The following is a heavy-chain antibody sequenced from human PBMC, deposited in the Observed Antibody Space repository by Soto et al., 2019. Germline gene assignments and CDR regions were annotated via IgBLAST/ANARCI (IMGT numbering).Heavy chain of an antibody. CDR1: GYTFTSYD. Sequence: VASVKVSCKASGYTFTSYDINWVRQATGQGLEWVGWMNPNSGNTGYAQKFQGRVTMTRNTSISTAYMELSSLRSEDTAVYYCARGQTTVTTDYYYYMDVWGKGTTVTVSS. CDR2: MNPNSGNT. J-gene: IGHJ6*03. V-gene: IGHV1-8*01. CDR3: ARGQTTVTTDYYYYMDV. D-gene: IGHD4-17*01.